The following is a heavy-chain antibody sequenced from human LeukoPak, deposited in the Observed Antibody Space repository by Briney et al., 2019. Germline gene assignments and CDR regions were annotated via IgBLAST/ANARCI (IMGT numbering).Heavy chain of an antibody. CDR1: GYSFTSYD. CDR2: INPSGGST. D-gene: IGHD6-13*01. CDR3: ARDPFIAAGRSWFDP. J-gene: IGHJ5*02. V-gene: IGHV1-46*01. Sequence: ASVKVSCKASGYSFTSYDINWVRQAPGQGLEWMGIINPSGGSTSYAQTFQGRVTMTRDMSTSTVYMELSSLRSEDTAVYYCARDPFIAAGRSWFDPWGQGTLVTVSS.